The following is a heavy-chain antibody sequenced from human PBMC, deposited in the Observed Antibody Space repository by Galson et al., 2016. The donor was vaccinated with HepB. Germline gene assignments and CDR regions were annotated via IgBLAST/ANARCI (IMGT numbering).Heavy chain of an antibody. CDR2: INHSGST. V-gene: IGHV4-34*01. CDR1: GGSFSGYY. J-gene: IGHJ4*02. D-gene: IGHD3-16*01. Sequence: ETLSLTCAVYGGSFSGYYWSWIRQPPGKGLEWIGEINHSGSTNYNPSLKSRVTISVDTSKNQFSLKLRSVTAADTAVYYCARGFSRRFGDVWGQGTLVTVPS. CDR3: ARGFSRRFGDV.